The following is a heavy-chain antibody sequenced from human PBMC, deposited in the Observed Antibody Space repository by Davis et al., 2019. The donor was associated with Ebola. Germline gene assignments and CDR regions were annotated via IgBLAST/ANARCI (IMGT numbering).Heavy chain of an antibody. CDR3: AKLEYQLLSDFDY. D-gene: IGHD2-2*01. Sequence: PGGSLRLSCAASGFTFSSYGMHWVRQAPGKGLEWVAVIWYDGSNKYYADSVKGRFTISRDNSKNTLYLQINSLRAEDTAVYYCAKLEYQLLSDFDYWGQGTLVTASS. CDR2: IWYDGSNK. CDR1: GFTFSSYG. J-gene: IGHJ4*02. V-gene: IGHV3-33*06.